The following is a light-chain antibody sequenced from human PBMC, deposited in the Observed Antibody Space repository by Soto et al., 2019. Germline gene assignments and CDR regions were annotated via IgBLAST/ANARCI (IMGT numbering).Light chain of an antibody. CDR2: EGS. V-gene: IGLV2-23*01. CDR3: CSYAGSSTYV. J-gene: IGLJ1*01. Sequence: QSVLTQPASVSGSPGQSITISYTGASSDVGSYSLVSWYQQHPGQAPKVIIYEGSKRPSGVSNRFSASKSGNTASLTISGLQAEDEADYYCCSYAGSSTYVFGTGTKVTVL. CDR1: SSDVGSYSL.